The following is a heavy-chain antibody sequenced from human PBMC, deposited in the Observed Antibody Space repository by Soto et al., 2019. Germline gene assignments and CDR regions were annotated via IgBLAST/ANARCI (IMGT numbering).Heavy chain of an antibody. D-gene: IGHD2-15*01. CDR3: VRGGGGGLFDP. V-gene: IGHV3-11*06. CDR1: GFTFVGSY. CDR2: ISPGSRYP. J-gene: IGHJ5*02. Sequence: VGSLSLSCAGSGFTFVGSYMSWIRQAPGKGLEWLSYISPGSRYPAYADSVKGRFTISRDNAKRSLYLQMMSLTAEDTAIYYCVRGGGGGLFDPWGQGTMVTVSS.